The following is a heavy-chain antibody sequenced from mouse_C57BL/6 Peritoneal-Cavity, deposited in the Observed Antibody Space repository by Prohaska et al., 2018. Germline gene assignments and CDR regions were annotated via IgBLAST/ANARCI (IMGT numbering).Heavy chain of an antibody. Sequence: QVQLKQSGAELVRPGASVKLSCKACGYTFTVYYINWVKQSLGQGLEWIARIYPGSGNTYYNEKVKGKATMTAEKSSSTAYMQLSSLTAEDSAVYFWARGGGYSNYVGYAMDYWGQGTSVTVSS. CDR1: GYTFTVYY. J-gene: IGHJ4*01. CDR3: ARGGGYSNYVGYAMDY. D-gene: IGHD2-5*01. V-gene: IGHV1-76*01. CDR2: IYPGSGNT.